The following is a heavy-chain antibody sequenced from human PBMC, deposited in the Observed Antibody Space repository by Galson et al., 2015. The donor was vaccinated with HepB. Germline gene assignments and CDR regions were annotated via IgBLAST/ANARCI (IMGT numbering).Heavy chain of an antibody. CDR3: ARRGQGATYSY. V-gene: IGHV4-59*08. CDR1: GGSISSYY. Sequence: ETLSLTCTVSGGSISSYYWSWIRQPPGKGLEWIGYIYYGGSTNYNPSLKSRVTISVDTSKNQFSLKLSSVTAADTAVYYCARRGQGATYSYWGQGTLVTVSS. D-gene: IGHD1-26*01. J-gene: IGHJ4*02. CDR2: IYYGGST.